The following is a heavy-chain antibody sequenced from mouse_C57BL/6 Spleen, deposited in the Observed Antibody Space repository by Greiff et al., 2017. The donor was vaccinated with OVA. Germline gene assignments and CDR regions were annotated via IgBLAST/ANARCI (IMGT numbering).Heavy chain of an antibody. J-gene: IGHJ4*01. V-gene: IGHV1-80*01. D-gene: IGHD2-5*01. Sequence: QVQLQQSGAELVKPGASVKISCKASGYAFSSYWMNWVKQRPGKGLEWIGQIYPGDGDTNYNGKFKGKATLTADKSSSTAYMQLSSLTSEDSAVYFCARDEGSNYVGGAMDYWGQGTSVTVSS. CDR2: IYPGDGDT. CDR1: GYAFSSYW. CDR3: ARDEGSNYVGGAMDY.